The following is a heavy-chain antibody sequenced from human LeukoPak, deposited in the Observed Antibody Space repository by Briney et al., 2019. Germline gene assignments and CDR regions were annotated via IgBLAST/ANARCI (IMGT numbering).Heavy chain of an antibody. CDR3: AKVALAVAGTPHFDY. CDR2: FSGSGGST. V-gene: IGHV3-23*01. CDR1: GFTFSSYA. J-gene: IGHJ4*02. Sequence: GGSLRLSCAASGFTFSSYAMSWVRQAPGKGLEWVSTFSGSGGSTHYADSVKGRFTISRDNSKNTLYLQMNSLRAEDTAVYYCAKVALAVAGTPHFDYWGQGTLVTVSS. D-gene: IGHD6-19*01.